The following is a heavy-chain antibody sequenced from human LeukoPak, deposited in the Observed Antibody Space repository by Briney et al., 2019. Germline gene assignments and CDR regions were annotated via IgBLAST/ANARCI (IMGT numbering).Heavy chain of an antibody. CDR2: ISAYNGNT. CDR3: PRDPGYYDFWSGYCDY. J-gene: IGHJ4*02. V-gene: IGHV1-18*01. D-gene: IGHD3-3*01. CDR1: GYTFTSYG. Sequence: ASVKVPCKASGYTFTSYGISGARQAPGQGLEWMGWISAYNGNTNYAQKLQGRVTMTTDTSTNTDYMELRSLRSDDTDVYYCPRDPGYYDFWSGYCDYWGQGTLVTVSS.